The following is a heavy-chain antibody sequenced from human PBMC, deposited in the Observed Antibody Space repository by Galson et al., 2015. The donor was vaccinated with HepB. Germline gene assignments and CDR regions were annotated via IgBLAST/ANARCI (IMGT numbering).Heavy chain of an antibody. V-gene: IGHV2-70*01. Sequence: PALVKPTQTLTLTCTFSGFSLSTSGMCVSWIRQPPGKALEWLALIDWDDDKYYSTSLKARLTISKDTSKNQVVLTMTNMDPVDPSTYYCARAVDIVATIAKSGYYYGMQVWGQVTTLTVSS. D-gene: IGHD5-12*01. J-gene: IGHJ6*02. CDR2: IDWDDDK. CDR1: GFSLSTSGMC. CDR3: ARAVDIVATIAKSGYYYGMQV.